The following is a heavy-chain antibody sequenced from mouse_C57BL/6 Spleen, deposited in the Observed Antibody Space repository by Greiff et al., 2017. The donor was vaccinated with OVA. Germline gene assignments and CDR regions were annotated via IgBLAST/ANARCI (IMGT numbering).Heavy chain of an antibody. CDR1: GFTFSDYG. V-gene: IGHV5-17*01. D-gene: IGHD2-4*01. J-gene: IGHJ2*01. Sequence: EVHLVESGGGLVKPGGSLKLSCAASGFTFSDYGMHWVRQAPEKGLEWVAYISSGSSTIYYADTVKGRFTISRDNAKTTLFLQMTSLRSEDTAMYYCARGGIYYDYEGYYFDYWGQGTTLTVSS. CDR3: ARGGIYYDYEGYYFDY. CDR2: ISSGSSTI.